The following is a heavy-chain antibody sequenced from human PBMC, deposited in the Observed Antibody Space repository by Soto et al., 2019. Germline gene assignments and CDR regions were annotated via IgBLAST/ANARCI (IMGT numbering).Heavy chain of an antibody. J-gene: IGHJ6*03. CDR2: IYYSGST. D-gene: IGHD4-4*01. V-gene: IGHV4-59*01. CDR1: GGSISSYY. CDR3: SRGETTTGNYYYYYYMDV. Sequence: PSETLSLTCTVSGGSISSYYWSWIRQPPGKGLEWIGYIYYSGSTNYNPSLKSRVTISVDTSKNQFSLKLSSVTAADTAVYYCSRGETTTGNYYYYYYMDVWGKGTTVTVSS.